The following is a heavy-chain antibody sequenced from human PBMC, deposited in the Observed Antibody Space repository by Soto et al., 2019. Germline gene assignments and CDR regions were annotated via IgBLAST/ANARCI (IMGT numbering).Heavy chain of an antibody. CDR1: GGTFSSYA. V-gene: IGHV1-69*12. J-gene: IGHJ4*02. CDR2: IIPIFGTA. Sequence: QVQLVQSGAEVKKPGSSVKVSCKASGGTFSSYAISWVRQAPGQGLEWMGGIIPIFGTANYAQKFQGRVTMTADESTSTADMELSSLRSADPAVYYCARESRSCSGGSCYFLPGIDYWGQGTLVTVSS. CDR3: ARESRSCSGGSCYFLPGIDY. D-gene: IGHD2-15*01.